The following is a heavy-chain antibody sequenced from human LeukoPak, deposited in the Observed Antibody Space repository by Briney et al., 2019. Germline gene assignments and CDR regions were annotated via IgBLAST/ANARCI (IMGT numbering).Heavy chain of an antibody. CDR1: GYTFTSYY. V-gene: IGHV1-46*01. CDR2: INPSGGST. D-gene: IGHD3-10*01. J-gene: IGHJ5*02. CDR3: ARGRITMVRGVRGGHNWFDP. Sequence: ASVKVSCKASGYTFTSYYMHWVRQAPGQGREWMGIINPSGGSTSYAQKFQGRVTMTRDTSTSTVYMELSSLRSEDTAVYYCARGRITMVRGVRGGHNWFDPWGQGTLVTVSS.